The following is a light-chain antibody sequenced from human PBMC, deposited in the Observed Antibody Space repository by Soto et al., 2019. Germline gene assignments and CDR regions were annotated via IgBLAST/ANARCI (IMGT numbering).Light chain of an antibody. CDR3: SSYAGSSTLYV. CDR2: EVT. V-gene: IGLV2-8*01. Sequence: QSALTQPPSASGSPGQSVTISCTGTSSDVGGYNYVSWYQQHPGKAPKLMIYEVTKRPSGVPDRFSGSKSGNTAYLTVSGLQAEDEADYYCSSYAGSSTLYVFGTGTKLTVL. J-gene: IGLJ1*01. CDR1: SSDVGGYNY.